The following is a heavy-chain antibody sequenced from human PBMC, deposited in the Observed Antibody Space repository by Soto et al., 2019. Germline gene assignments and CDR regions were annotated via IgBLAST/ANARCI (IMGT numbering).Heavy chain of an antibody. Sequence: QITLKESGPTLVKPTQTLTLTCTFSGFSLTTSGVGVGWIRQPPGKALEWLAIIYWDDDKRYSPSLKSRLTTTKDTSRNQVVLTMTNMDPVDTATYFCAHRDGFGEFDSWGQGTLVTVSS. D-gene: IGHD3-10*01. V-gene: IGHV2-5*02. CDR3: AHRDGFGEFDS. CDR1: GFSLTTSGVG. CDR2: IYWDDDK. J-gene: IGHJ5*01.